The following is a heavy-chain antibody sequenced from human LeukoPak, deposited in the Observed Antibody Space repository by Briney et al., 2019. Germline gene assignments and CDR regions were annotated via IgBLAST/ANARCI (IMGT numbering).Heavy chain of an antibody. J-gene: IGHJ4*02. Sequence: PSETLSLTCTVSGGSISRSPYYWGWLRQPPGKGLEWIGNIYYSGSTYYNPSLKTRVTISVDTSKNQFSLKLTSVTAADTAVYYCARHASVDGNWPRPLDYWGQGSLVTVSS. CDR2: IYYSGST. D-gene: IGHD6-19*01. CDR3: ARHASVDGNWPRPLDY. CDR1: GGSISRSPYY. V-gene: IGHV4-39*01.